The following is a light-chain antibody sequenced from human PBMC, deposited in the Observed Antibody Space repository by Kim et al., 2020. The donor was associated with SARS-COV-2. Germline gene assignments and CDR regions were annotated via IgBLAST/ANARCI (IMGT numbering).Light chain of an antibody. CDR3: QQYNIYST. J-gene: IGKJ1*01. CDR2: DAS. Sequence: TAAVGEIVTVTWRASQSIDSWLAWYQQKPGRAPKLLIYDASSLESGVPSRFSGSGSGTEFTLTISSLQPDDFATNFCQQYNIYSTFGPGTKVDIK. V-gene: IGKV1-5*01. CDR1: QSIDSW.